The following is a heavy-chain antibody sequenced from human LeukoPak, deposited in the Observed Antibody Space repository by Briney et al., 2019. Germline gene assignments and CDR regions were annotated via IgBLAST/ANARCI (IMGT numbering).Heavy chain of an antibody. D-gene: IGHD6-19*01. Sequence: ASVKVSCKASGYTFTSYGISWVRQAPGQGLEWLAWISCYNGDTNYAQKFQGRVTVTTDTSTSTVFMELRNLNTDDTAVYYCARDPSNTSGRYFFDYWGQGTLVTVSS. V-gene: IGHV1-18*01. J-gene: IGHJ4*02. CDR2: ISCYNGDT. CDR3: ARDPSNTSGRYFFDY. CDR1: GYTFTSYG.